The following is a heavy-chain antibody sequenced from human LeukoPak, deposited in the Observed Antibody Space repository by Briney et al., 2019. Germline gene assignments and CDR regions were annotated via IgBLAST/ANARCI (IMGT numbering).Heavy chain of an antibody. CDR1: GGSISSYY. CDR2: IYYSGST. CDR3: ARDLNY. Sequence: SETLSLICTVSGGSISSYYWSWIRQPPGKGLEWIGYIYYSGSTNYNPSLKGRVTISVDTSKNQFSLKLSSVTAADTAVYYCARDLNYWGQGTLVTVSS. J-gene: IGHJ4*02. D-gene: IGHD3-9*01. V-gene: IGHV4-59*01.